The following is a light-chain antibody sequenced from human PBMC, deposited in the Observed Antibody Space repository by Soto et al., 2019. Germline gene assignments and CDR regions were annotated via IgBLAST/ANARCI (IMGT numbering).Light chain of an antibody. V-gene: IGLV1-40*01. Sequence: QSVLTQPPSVSGAPGQRVTISCTGSSSNIGAGFDVHWYQHLPGTAPKLLIYGNNNRPSGVPDRFSGSKSGTSASLAITGLQGEDEADYHCQSYDNTLRGAIFGGGTKLTVL. CDR1: SSNIGAGFD. J-gene: IGLJ2*01. CDR2: GNN. CDR3: QSYDNTLRGAI.